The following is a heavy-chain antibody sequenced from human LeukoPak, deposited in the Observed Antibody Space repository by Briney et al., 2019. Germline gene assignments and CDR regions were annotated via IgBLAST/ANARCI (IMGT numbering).Heavy chain of an antibody. CDR2: INHGGST. J-gene: IGHJ4*02. D-gene: IGHD3-16*01. V-gene: IGHV4-34*01. Sequence: PSETLSVTCAVYGVSFSGYYWSWIRQPPGKGLEWIGEINHGGSTNYNPSLKSRVTISVDTSKNQFSLKLSSVTAADTAVYYCARGWGSYWGQGTLVTVPS. CDR3: ARGWGSY. CDR1: GVSFSGYY.